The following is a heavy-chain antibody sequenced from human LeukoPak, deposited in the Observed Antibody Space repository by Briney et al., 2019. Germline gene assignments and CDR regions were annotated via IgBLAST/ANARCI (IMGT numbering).Heavy chain of an antibody. CDR3: ARGPLRIVVVPAVHWYFDL. CDR1: GGSFSGYY. Sequence: SETLSLTCAVYGGSFSGYYWSWIRQPPGKGLEWIGEINHSGSTNYNPSLKSRVTISVDTSKNQFSLKLSSVTAADTAVYYCARGPLRIVVVPAVHWYFDLWGRGTLVTVSS. J-gene: IGHJ2*01. CDR2: INHSGST. D-gene: IGHD2-2*01. V-gene: IGHV4-34*01.